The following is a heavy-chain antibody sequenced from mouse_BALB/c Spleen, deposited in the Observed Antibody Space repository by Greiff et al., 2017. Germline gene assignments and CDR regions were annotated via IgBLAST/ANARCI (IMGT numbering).Heavy chain of an antibody. J-gene: IGHJ1*01. CDR2: ISSGGGST. CDR1: GFAFSSYD. V-gene: IGHV5-12-1*01. CDR3: ARQGGDGYIDV. D-gene: IGHD3-3*01. Sequence: EVMLVESGGGLVKPGGSLKLSCAASGFAFSSYDMSWVRQTPEKRLEWVAYISSGGGSTYYPDTVKGRYTISRDNAKNTLYLQMSSLKSEDTAMYYCARQGGDGYIDVWGAGTTVTVSS.